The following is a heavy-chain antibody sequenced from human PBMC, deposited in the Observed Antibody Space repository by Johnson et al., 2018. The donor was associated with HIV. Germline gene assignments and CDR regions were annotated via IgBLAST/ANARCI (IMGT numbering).Heavy chain of an antibody. D-gene: IGHD3-3*01. CDR1: GFTFSTYA. Sequence: VQLVESGGGLVQPGGSLRLSCAASGFTFSTYAMHWVRQAPGKGLEYVSAISSNGDNTYYANSVKGRFTISRDNSKNTLYLQMTSLKTEDTALYFCTTEAMVSDDNFWSGYAFDIWGQGTMVTVSS. CDR3: TTEAMVSDDNFWSGYAFDI. J-gene: IGHJ3*02. V-gene: IGHV3-64*01. CDR2: ISSNGDNT.